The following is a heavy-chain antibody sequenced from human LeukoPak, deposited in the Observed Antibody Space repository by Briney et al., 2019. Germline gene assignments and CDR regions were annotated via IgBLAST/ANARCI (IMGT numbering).Heavy chain of an antibody. CDR2: IYPGDSDT. D-gene: IGHD3-9*01. J-gene: IGHJ4*02. CDR1: GYSFTSYW. CDR3: ARLRGHDILTGYYMYYFDY. Sequence: GESLKISCKGSGYSFTSYWIGWVRQMPGKGLEWMGIIYPGDSDTRYSPSFQGQVTISADKSISTAYLQWSSLKASDTAMYYCARLRGHDILTGYYMYYFDYWGQGTLVTVSS. V-gene: IGHV5-51*01.